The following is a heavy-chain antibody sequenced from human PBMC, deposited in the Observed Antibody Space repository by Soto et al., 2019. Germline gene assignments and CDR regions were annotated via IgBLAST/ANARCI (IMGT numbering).Heavy chain of an antibody. V-gene: IGHV3-30-3*01. CDR2: ISYDGSNK. J-gene: IGHJ6*02. CDR1: GFTFSSYA. Sequence: GGSLRLSCAASGFTFSSYAMHWVRQAPGKGLEWVAVISYDGSNKYYADSVKGRFTISRDNSKNTLYLQMNSLRAEDTAVYYCARTVAGDYYYGMDVWGQGTTVTVSS. D-gene: IGHD6-19*01. CDR3: ARTVAGDYYYGMDV.